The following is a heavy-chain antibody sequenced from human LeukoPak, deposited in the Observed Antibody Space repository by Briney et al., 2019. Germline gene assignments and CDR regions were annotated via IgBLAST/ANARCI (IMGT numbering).Heavy chain of an antibody. J-gene: IGHJ4*02. CDR1: GFTFSSYA. CDR3: AKIPRAATQSSY. V-gene: IGHV3-30*18. D-gene: IGHD2-15*01. CDR2: ISYDGSNK. Sequence: PGGSLRLSCAASGFTFSSYAMHWVRQAPGKGLEWVAVISYDGSNKYYADSVKGRFTISRDNSKNTLYLQMNSLRAEDTAVYYCAKIPRAATQSSYWGQGTLVTVSS.